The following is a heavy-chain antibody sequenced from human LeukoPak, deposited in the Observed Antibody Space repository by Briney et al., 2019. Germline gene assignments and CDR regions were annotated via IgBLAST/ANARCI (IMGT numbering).Heavy chain of an antibody. D-gene: IGHD1-26*01. CDR3: ARMGVGVKYYYYMDV. CDR1: GGSFSGYY. J-gene: IGHJ6*03. V-gene: IGHV4-34*01. Sequence: PSETLSLTCAVYGGSFSGYYWSWIRQPPGKGLKWIGEINHSGSTNYNPSLKSRVTISVDTSKNQFSLKLSSVTAADTAVYYCARMGVGVKYYYYMDVWGKGTTATVSS. CDR2: INHSGST.